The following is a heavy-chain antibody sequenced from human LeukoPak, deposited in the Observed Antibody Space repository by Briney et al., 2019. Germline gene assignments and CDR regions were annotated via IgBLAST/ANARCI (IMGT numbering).Heavy chain of an antibody. V-gene: IGHV3-21*01. CDR1: GFTFSDYT. CDR2: ISGSSNYI. CDR3: ARDESGDNDAFDI. D-gene: IGHD2-21*01. J-gene: IGHJ3*02. Sequence: GGSLRLSCAASGFTFSDYTMNWVRLAPGKGLEWVSSISGSSNYIYYADSVKGRFTISRGNAKNSLYLQMNSLRVEDTAVYYCARDESGDNDAFDIWGQGTTVTVSS.